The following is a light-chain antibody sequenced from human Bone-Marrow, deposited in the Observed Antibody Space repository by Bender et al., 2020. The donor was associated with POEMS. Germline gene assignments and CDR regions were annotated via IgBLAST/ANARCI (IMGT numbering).Light chain of an antibody. CDR1: SSNIGAHA. CDR2: SSR. J-gene: IGLJ3*02. CDR3: AVWDDSLNGWV. V-gene: IGLV1-44*01. Sequence: QSVLTQPPSASGTPGQRVTISCSGGSSNIGAHAVHWYQHLPGTAPKLLIYSSRRRPSEFPDRFSGSRSGTSASLAISGPQSGDEADYYCAVWDDSLNGWVFGGGTKLTVL.